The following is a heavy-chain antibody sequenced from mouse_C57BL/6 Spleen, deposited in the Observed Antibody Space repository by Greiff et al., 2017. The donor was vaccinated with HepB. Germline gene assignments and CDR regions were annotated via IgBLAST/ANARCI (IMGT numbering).Heavy chain of an antibody. J-gene: IGHJ4*01. CDR1: GYAFSSSW. CDR3: ERSGTGYAMDY. V-gene: IGHV1-82*01. CDR2: IYPGDGDT. Sequence: QVQLQQSGPELVKPGASVKISCKASGYAFSSSWMNWVKQRPGKGLEWIGRIYPGDGDTNYNGKFKGKATLTADKSSSTAYMQLSSLTSEDSAVYFCERSGTGYAMDYWGKGTSVTVSS. D-gene: IGHD3-3*01.